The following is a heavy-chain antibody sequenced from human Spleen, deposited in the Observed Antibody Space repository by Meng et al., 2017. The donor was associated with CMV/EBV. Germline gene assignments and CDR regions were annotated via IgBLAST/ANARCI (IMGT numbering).Heavy chain of an antibody. D-gene: IGHD2-2*01. CDR1: GGSISGYY. V-gene: IGHV4-59*13. CDR2: IYYSGST. Sequence: SETLSLTCSVSGGSISGYYWSWIRQPPGKGLEWIGYIYYSGSTNYNPSLKSRVTISVGTSKNQFSLKLSSVTAADTAVYYCAREVDCSSTSCWHDAFDIWGQGTMVTVSS. CDR3: AREVDCSSTSCWHDAFDI. J-gene: IGHJ3*02.